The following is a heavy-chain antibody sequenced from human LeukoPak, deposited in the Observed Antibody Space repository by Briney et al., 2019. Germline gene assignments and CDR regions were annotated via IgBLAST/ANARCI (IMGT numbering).Heavy chain of an antibody. V-gene: IGHV3-48*01. D-gene: IGHD4-11*01. CDR3: ARDPGLGDYSTIDAMDV. Sequence: GGSLRLSCAASGFTFSSYSMNWVRQAPGKGLEWVSYISSSSSTIYYADSVKGRFTISRDNDKNSLYLKMNSLRAEDTAVHYCARDPGLGDYSTIDAMDVWGKGTTVTVSS. CDR1: GFTFSSYS. J-gene: IGHJ6*04. CDR2: ISSSSSTI.